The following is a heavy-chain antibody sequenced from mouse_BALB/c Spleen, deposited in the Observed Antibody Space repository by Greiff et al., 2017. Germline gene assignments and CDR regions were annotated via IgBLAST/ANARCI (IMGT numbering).Heavy chain of an antibody. CDR1: GYTFTDYN. Sequence: DVQLQESGPELVKPGASVKIPCKASGYTFTDYNMDWVKQSHGKSLEWIGDINPNNGGTIYNQKFKGKATLTVDKSSSTAYMELRSLTSEDTAVYYCARRDGNYVRYAMDYWGQGTSVTVSS. D-gene: IGHD2-1*01. CDR3: ARRDGNYVRYAMDY. CDR2: INPNNGGT. J-gene: IGHJ4*01. V-gene: IGHV1-18*01.